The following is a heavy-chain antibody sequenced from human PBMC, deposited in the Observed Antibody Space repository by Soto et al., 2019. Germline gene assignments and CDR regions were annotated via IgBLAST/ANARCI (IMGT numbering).Heavy chain of an antibody. CDR1: GFTFSSYA. V-gene: IGHV3-23*01. CDR3: AKDPVNIVVVVAATLGSTMDV. Sequence: GGSLRLSCAASGFTFSSYAMSWVRQAPGKGLEWVSAISGSGGSTYYADSVKGRFTISRDNSKNTVYLQMNSLRAEDTAVYYCAKDPVNIVVVVAATLGSTMDVWGKGTTVTVSS. D-gene: IGHD2-15*01. J-gene: IGHJ6*03. CDR2: ISGSGGST.